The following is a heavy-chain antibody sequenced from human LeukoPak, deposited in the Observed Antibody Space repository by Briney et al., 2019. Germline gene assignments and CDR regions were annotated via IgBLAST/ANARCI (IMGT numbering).Heavy chain of an antibody. CDR2: ISYDGSNK. CDR1: GFTFSSYA. V-gene: IGHV3-30*01. Sequence: GGSLRLSCAASGFTFSSYAMHWVRQAPGKGLEWVAVISYDGSNKYCADSVKGRFTVSRDNSKNTLYLQMNSLRAEDTAVYYCARVAGSGWLDAFDIWGQGTMVTVSS. CDR3: ARVAGSGWLDAFDI. D-gene: IGHD6-19*01. J-gene: IGHJ3*02.